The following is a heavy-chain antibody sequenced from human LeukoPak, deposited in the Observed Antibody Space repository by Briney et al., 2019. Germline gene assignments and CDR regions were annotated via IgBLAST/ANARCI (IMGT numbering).Heavy chain of an antibody. CDR2: ISYDGSNK. Sequence: GGSLRLSCAASGFTFSSYAMHWVRQAPGKGLEWVAVISYDGSNKYYADSVKGRFTISRDNSKNTLYLQMNSLRAEDTAVYYCARGAAVVDYWGQGTLVTVSS. D-gene: IGHD6-13*01. CDR1: GFTFSSYA. V-gene: IGHV3-30-3*01. CDR3: ARGAAVVDY. J-gene: IGHJ4*02.